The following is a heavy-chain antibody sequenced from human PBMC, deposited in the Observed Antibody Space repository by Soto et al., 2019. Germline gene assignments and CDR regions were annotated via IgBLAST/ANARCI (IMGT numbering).Heavy chain of an antibody. V-gene: IGHV1-3*01. J-gene: IGHJ4*02. CDR3: ARGEFLTMITFVGSNPSYFDY. D-gene: IGHD3-16*01. CDR2: INAGNGNT. CDR1: GYTFTSYA. Sequence: DSVKVSCKASGYTFTSYAMHWVRQAPGQRLEWMGWINAGNGNTKYSQKFQGRVTITRDTSASTAYMELSSLRSEDTAVYYCARGEFLTMITFVGSNPSYFDYRGQGTLVTGSS.